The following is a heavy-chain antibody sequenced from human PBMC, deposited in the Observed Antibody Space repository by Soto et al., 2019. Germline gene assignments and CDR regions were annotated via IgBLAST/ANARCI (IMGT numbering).Heavy chain of an antibody. J-gene: IGHJ4*01. D-gene: IGHD6-13*01. CDR2: ISGSGGST. V-gene: IGHV3-23*01. Sequence: GGSLRLSCAASGFTFSSYAMSWVRQAPGKGLEWVSAISGSGGSTYYADSVKGRFTISRDNSKNTLYLQMNSLRAEDAAVYYCAKGVAAAGGHPYFDYWGQGTLVNVSS. CDR3: AKGVAAAGGHPYFDY. CDR1: GFTFSSYA.